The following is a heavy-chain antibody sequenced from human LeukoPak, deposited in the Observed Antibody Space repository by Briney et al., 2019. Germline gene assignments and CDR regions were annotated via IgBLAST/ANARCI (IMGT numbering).Heavy chain of an antibody. D-gene: IGHD3-10*01. V-gene: IGHV4-61*08. CDR2: IYYSGST. Sequence: SQTLSLTCTVSGGSISSGAYYWSWIRQPPGKGLEWIGYIYYSGSTNYNPSLKSRVTVSVDTSKNQFSLKLSSVTAADTAVYYCARFRLSRGEDYWGQGTLVTVSS. CDR3: ARFRLSRGEDY. CDR1: GGSISSGAYY. J-gene: IGHJ4*02.